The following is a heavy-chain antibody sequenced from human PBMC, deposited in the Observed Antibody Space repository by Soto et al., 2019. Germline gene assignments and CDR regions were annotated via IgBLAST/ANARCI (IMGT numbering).Heavy chain of an antibody. J-gene: IGHJ4*02. Sequence: ASVKVSCKGFGYSFMKYGINWVRQAPGQGLEWVGWISPYSGYTHSAQKFHGRLTLTTDTAASTAYMELSILRSADTALYYCAREASVLIPAAQPSRFDSWGQGXLVTVYS. CDR2: ISPYSGYT. CDR1: GYSFMKYG. CDR3: AREASVLIPAAQPSRFDS. D-gene: IGHD2-2*01. V-gene: IGHV1-18*01.